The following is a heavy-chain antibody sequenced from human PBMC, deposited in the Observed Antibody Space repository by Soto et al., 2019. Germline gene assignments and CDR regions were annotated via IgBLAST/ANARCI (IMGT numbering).Heavy chain of an antibody. CDR3: ARHGDYYGMDG. Sequence: SETLSLTCAVNGGSFSGYYWSWIRQPPGKGLEWIGEINHSGTTNYNPSLKSRVTISVDTSKNQFSLKVNSVTAADTGVYFCARHGDYYGMDGWGQGNTVTFSS. J-gene: IGHJ6*02. CDR2: INHSGTT. V-gene: IGHV4-34*01. CDR1: GGSFSGYY. D-gene: IGHD3-16*01.